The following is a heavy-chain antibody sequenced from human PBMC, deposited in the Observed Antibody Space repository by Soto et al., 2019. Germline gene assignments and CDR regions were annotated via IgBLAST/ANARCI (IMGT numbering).Heavy chain of an antibody. CDR3: ASGAWNDNFTWFDP. J-gene: IGHJ5*02. CDR2: IIPIFGTA. V-gene: IGHV1-69*12. Sequence: QVQLVQSGAEVKKPGSSVKVSCKASGGTFSSYAISWVRQAPGQGLEWMGGIIPIFGTANYAQKFQGRVTITADESTSKAYMELSRLRSEDTAVYYCASGAWNDNFTWFDPWGQGTLVTVSS. D-gene: IGHD1-1*01. CDR1: GGTFSSYA.